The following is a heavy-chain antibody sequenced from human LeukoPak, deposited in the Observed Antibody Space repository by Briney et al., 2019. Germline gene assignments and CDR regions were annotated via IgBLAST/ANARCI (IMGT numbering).Heavy chain of an antibody. D-gene: IGHD5-24*01. CDR1: GYTFTSYY. CDR3: ASPGRDGYNSHFDY. V-gene: IGHV1-46*01. CDR2: INPSGGST. J-gene: IGHJ4*02. Sequence: ASVKVSCKASGYTFTSYYMHWVRQAPGQGLEWMGIINPSGGSTSYAQKLQGRVTITRDTSTITVYMELSSLRSEDTAVYYCASPGRDGYNSHFDYWGQGTLVTVSS.